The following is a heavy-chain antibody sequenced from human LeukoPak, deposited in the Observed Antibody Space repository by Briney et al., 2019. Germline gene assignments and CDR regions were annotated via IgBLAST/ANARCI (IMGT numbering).Heavy chain of an antibody. Sequence: ASVKVSCTTSGCPFNNFGVNWVRQAPGQGLEWMGWISGHNGDTRYAQRFQGRVTLTTDTSASTAYMELWSLTSDDTAVYYCARGSGHIVVVSALPDFWGQGTLVTVSS. J-gene: IGHJ4*02. D-gene: IGHD2-21*01. V-gene: IGHV1-18*01. CDR2: ISGHNGDT. CDR1: GCPFNNFG. CDR3: ARGSGHIVVVSALPDF.